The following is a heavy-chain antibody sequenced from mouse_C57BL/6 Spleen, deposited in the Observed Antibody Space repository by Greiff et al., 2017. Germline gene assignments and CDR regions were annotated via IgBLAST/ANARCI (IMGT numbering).Heavy chain of an antibody. CDR1: GFTFSDYG. V-gene: IGHV5-15*01. CDR2: ISNLAYSI. CDR3: ARQAYYYGSSEGWYFDV. D-gene: IGHD1-1*01. Sequence: EVMLVESGGGLVQPGGSLKLSCAASGFTFSDYGMAWVRQAPRKGPEWVAFISNLAYSIYYADTVTGRFTIARENAKNTLYLEMSSLRSEDTAMYYCARQAYYYGSSEGWYFDVWGTGTTVTVSS. J-gene: IGHJ1*03.